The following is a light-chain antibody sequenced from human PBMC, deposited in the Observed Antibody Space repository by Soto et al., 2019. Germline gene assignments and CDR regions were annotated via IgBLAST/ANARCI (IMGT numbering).Light chain of an antibody. J-gene: IGLJ2*01. CDR3: CSYAGGSIYVL. CDR1: SDDVGNFNL. V-gene: IGLV2-23*02. CDR2: EVS. Sequence: QSALTQPASVSGSPGQSITISCTGTSDDVGNFNLVSWYQHHQGKAPNLIISEVSKRPSGVSNRFSGSKSGNTASLTISGLQAEDEADYYCCSYAGGSIYVLFGGGTKLTVL.